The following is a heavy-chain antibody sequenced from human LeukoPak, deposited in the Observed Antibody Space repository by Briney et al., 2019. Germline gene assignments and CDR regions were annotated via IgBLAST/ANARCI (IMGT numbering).Heavy chain of an antibody. Sequence: ASVKVSCKASGYSFTSYGFSWLRQAPGQGLEYMGWISVYNGDTNYAQKLQGRVTMTTDTSTSTAYMELRSLRSDDTAVYYCAGVGVPVKNDYWGQGTLVTVSS. V-gene: IGHV1-18*01. D-gene: IGHD2-2*01. CDR1: GYSFTSYG. CDR2: ISVYNGDT. J-gene: IGHJ4*02. CDR3: AGVGVPVKNDY.